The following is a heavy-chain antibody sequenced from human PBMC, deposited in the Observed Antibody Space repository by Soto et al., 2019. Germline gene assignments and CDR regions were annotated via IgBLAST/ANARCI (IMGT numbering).Heavy chain of an antibody. Sequence: QLQLQESGSGLVKPSQTLSLTCAVSGGSISSGGYSWSWIRQPPGKGLEWIGYIYHSGSTYYNPSLKSRVTISVDRSKNQFSLKLSSVTAADTAVYYCDRVGSSSAQNWFDPWGQGTLVTVSS. V-gene: IGHV4-30-2*01. D-gene: IGHD6-6*01. J-gene: IGHJ5*02. CDR3: DRVGSSSAQNWFDP. CDR1: GGSISSGGYS. CDR2: IYHSGST.